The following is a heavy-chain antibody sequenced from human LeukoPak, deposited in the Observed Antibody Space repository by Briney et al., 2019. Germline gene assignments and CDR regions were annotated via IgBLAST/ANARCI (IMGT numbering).Heavy chain of an antibody. CDR2: IYNSGST. CDR3: ARSPSRDYYYYYYMDV. J-gene: IGHJ6*03. V-gene: IGHV4-38-2*02. CDR1: GYSISSGYY. Sequence: PSETLSLTCTVSGYSISSGYYWGWIRQPPGKGLEWIGNIYNSGSTYYNPSLKSRVTVSVDTSKNQFSLKLSSVTAADTAVYYCARSPSRDYYYYYYMDVWGKGTTVTVSS.